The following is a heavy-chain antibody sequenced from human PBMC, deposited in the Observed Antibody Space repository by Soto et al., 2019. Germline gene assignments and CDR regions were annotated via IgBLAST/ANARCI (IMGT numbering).Heavy chain of an antibody. V-gene: IGHV1-69*02. D-gene: IGHD6-19*01. CDR2: IIPILGIA. Sequence: QVQLVQSGAEVKKPGSSVKVSCKASVGTFSSYTISWVRQAPGQGLEWMGRIIPILGIANYAQKFQGRVTITADKSTSTAYMELSSLRSEDTAVYYCARVLYTSGWYDYWGQGTLVTVSS. J-gene: IGHJ4*02. CDR1: VGTFSSYT. CDR3: ARVLYTSGWYDY.